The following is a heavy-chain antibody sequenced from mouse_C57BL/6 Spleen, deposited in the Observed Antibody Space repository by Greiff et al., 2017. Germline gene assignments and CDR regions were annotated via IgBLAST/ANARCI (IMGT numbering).Heavy chain of an antibody. CDR3: ATILRSYAMDY. D-gene: IGHD1-1*01. J-gene: IGHJ4*01. CDR1: GYAFSSSW. V-gene: IGHV1-82*01. CDR2: IYPGDGDT. Sequence: VQLQQSGPELVKPGASVKISCKASGYAFSSSWMNWVKQRPGKGLEWIGRIYPGDGDTNYNGKFKGKATLTADKSSSTAYMQLSILTSEDSAVYFCATILRSYAMDYWGQGTSVTVSS.